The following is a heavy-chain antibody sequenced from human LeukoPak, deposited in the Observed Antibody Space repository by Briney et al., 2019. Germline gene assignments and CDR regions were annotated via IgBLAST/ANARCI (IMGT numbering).Heavy chain of an antibody. Sequence: SETLSLTCAVYGGSFSGYYWSWIRQPPGKGLEGSGEINHSGSTNYNPSLKSRVTISVDTSKNQFSLKLSAVTAADTAVYYCARGTLYSSGWQDYYYYYGMDVWGQGTTVTVSS. D-gene: IGHD6-19*01. CDR1: GGSFSGYY. V-gene: IGHV4-34*01. CDR2: INHSGST. CDR3: ARGTLYSSGWQDYYYYYGMDV. J-gene: IGHJ6*02.